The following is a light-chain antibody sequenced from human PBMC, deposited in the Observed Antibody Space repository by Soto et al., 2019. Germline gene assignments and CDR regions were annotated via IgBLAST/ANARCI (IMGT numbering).Light chain of an antibody. CDR3: QQTNLIPFT. CDR1: QAISGY. J-gene: IGKJ3*01. V-gene: IGKV1-39*01. CDR2: AAS. Sequence: DIPMTQSPASLSVSVGDRVTVSCRAGQAISGYLTWYQQKPGKAPTLLIFAASTLQSGVPSRFSGSGSGTDFTLTINNLQTEDSATYFCQQTNLIPFTFGPGTKV.